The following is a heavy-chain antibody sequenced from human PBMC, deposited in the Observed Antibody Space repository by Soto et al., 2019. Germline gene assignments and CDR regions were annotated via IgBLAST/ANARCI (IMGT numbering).Heavy chain of an antibody. Sequence: GESLKISCKGSGYSFTSYWISWVRQMPGKGLEWMGRIDPSDSYINYSPSFQGHVTISADESISTAYLQWSSLKASDTAMYYCARQGGIAAAGTPYYYYGMDVWGQGTTVTVSS. CDR3: ARQGGIAAAGTPYYYYGMDV. CDR2: IDPSDSYI. V-gene: IGHV5-10-1*01. J-gene: IGHJ6*02. CDR1: GYSFTSYW. D-gene: IGHD6-13*01.